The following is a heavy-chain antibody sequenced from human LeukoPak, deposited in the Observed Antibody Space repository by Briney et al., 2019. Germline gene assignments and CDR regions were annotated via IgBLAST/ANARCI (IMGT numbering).Heavy chain of an antibody. J-gene: IGHJ4*02. V-gene: IGHV1-2*02. CDR3: ARDFFPPMTIAVAGTTGAQGY. CDR2: INPNSGGT. D-gene: IGHD6-19*01. CDR1: GYTFTGYY. Sequence: ASVKVSCKASGYTFTGYYMHWVRQAPGQGLEWMGWINPNSGGTNYAQKFQGRVTMTRDTSISTAYMELSRLRSEDTAVYYCARDFFPPMTIAVAGTTGAQGYWGQGTLVTVSS.